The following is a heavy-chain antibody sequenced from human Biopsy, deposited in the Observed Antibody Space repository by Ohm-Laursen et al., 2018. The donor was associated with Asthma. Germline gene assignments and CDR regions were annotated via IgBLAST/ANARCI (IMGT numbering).Heavy chain of an antibody. Sequence: SLRLSCSASGFSFSNFAIHWVRQAPGKGLEWVGVISKDASTQDYADSVKGRFTMARDNSKNTLDLQMNSLREEDTVVYYCVRDGTDDAFDIWGQGTVVSVSS. D-gene: IGHD1-1*01. CDR1: GFSFSNFA. J-gene: IGHJ3*02. V-gene: IGHV3-30*01. CDR3: VRDGTDDAFDI. CDR2: ISKDASTQ.